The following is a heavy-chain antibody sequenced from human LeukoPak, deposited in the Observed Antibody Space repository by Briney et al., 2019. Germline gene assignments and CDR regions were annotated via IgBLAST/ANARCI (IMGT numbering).Heavy chain of an antibody. CDR3: STTYYYDSSEGY. CDR2: IKSKTDGGTT. V-gene: IGHV3-15*07. Sequence: GGSLRLSCAASGFTFSNAWMKWVRQAPGKGLEWVGRIKSKTDGGTTDYAAPVKGTYTISRDESKNTLYLQMNSLKTEDTAVYYCSTTYYYDSSEGYWGQGTLVTVSS. CDR1: GFTFSNAW. J-gene: IGHJ4*02. D-gene: IGHD3-22*01.